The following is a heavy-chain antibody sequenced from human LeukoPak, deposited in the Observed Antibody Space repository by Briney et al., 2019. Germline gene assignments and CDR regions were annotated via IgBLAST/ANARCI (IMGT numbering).Heavy chain of an antibody. Sequence: SETLSLTCAVYGGSFSGYYWSWIRQPPGKGLERIGEINHSGSTNYNPTLKSRVTISVDTSKNQFSLKLSSVTAADTAVYYCARAPSSSYSFDPWGQGTPATASS. D-gene: IGHD3-22*01. CDR1: GGSFSGYY. CDR2: INHSGST. CDR3: ARAPSSSYSFDP. J-gene: IGHJ5*02. V-gene: IGHV4-34*01.